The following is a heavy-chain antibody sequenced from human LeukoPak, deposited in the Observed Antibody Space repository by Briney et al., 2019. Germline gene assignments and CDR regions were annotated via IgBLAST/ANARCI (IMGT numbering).Heavy chain of an antibody. CDR2: ISGGGGGT. D-gene: IGHD2-21*02. CDR1: GITFSAYA. Sequence: GGSLRLSCAASGITFSAYAMAWVRQAPGKGLEWVSGISGGGGGTYYADSVKGQFTISRDSSKNTLYLQMNGLRAEDTAVYYCAVDTELVVVTAIRYWGQGTLVTVSS. CDR3: AVDTELVVVTAIRY. V-gene: IGHV3-23*01. J-gene: IGHJ4*02.